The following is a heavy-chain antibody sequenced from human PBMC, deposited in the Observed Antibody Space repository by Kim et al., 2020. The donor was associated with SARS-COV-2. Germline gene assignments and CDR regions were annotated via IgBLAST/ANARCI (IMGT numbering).Heavy chain of an antibody. CDR2: ISSNGGST. CDR1: GFTFSSYA. CDR3: ARESTPAASYYYYYYMDV. D-gene: IGHD2-2*01. V-gene: IGHV3-64*01. J-gene: IGHJ6*03. Sequence: GGSLRLSCAASGFTFSSYAMHWVRQAPGKGLEYVSAISSNGGSTYYANSVNGRFTISRDNSKNTLYLQMGSLRAEDMAVYYCARESTPAASYYYYYYMDVWGKGTTVTVSS.